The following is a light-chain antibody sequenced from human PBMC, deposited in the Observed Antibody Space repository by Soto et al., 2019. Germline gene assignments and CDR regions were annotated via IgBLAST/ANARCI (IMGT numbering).Light chain of an antibody. J-gene: IGKJ3*01. Sequence: DIQMTQSPSSLSAFVGDRVTITCRASQDISNYVAWFQQKPGRPPKSLIYAASSLQSGVPSKFSGSGSGTDFTLTISSLQPEDFATYFCQQYSAYPFTFGPGTKVDIK. CDR2: AAS. CDR3: QQYSAYPFT. CDR1: QDISNY. V-gene: IGKV1-16*02.